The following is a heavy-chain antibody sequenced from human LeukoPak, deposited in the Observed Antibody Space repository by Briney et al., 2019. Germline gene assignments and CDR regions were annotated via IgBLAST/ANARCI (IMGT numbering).Heavy chain of an antibody. D-gene: IGHD3-22*01. CDR3: ARDSYDSSGYPCDY. CDR2: ISSSSSII. CDR1: GFTFSSYS. V-gene: IGHV3-48*01. J-gene: IGHJ4*02. Sequence: GSLRLSCAASGFTFSSYSMNWVRQAPGKGLEWVSYISSSSSIIYYADSVKGRFTISRDNAKNSLYLQMNSLRAEDTAVHYCARDSYDSSGYPCDYWGQGTLVTVSS.